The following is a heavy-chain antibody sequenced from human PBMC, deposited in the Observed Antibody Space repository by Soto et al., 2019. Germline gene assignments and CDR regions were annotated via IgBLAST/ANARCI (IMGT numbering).Heavy chain of an antibody. CDR2: IYYSGST. V-gene: IGHV4-39*01. D-gene: IGHD2-2*01. J-gene: IGHJ4*02. CDR3: ARVWPAALVCDY. CDR1: GGSISSSSYY. Sequence: PSETLSLTCTVSGGSISSSSYYWGWIRQPPGKGLEWIGSIYYSGSTYYNPSLKSRVTISVDTSKNQFSLKLSSVTAADTAVYYCARVWPAALVCDYWGQGTLVTVSS.